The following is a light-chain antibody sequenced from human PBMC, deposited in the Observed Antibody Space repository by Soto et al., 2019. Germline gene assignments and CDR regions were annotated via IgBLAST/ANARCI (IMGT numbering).Light chain of an antibody. Sequence: QSALAQPRSVSGSPGQSVTIPCTGTDNDVAYYDYVSWYQQHPGKAPKLIIYDVTKRPSGVPDRFSGSKFGFTASLTIFGLQAEDEADYYCSSYAGSYTEVFGGGTKLTVL. CDR2: DVT. V-gene: IGLV2-11*01. CDR1: DNDVAYYDY. J-gene: IGLJ2*01. CDR3: SSYAGSYTEV.